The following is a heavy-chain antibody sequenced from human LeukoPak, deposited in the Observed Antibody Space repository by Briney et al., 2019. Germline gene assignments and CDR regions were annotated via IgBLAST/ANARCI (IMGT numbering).Heavy chain of an antibody. J-gene: IGHJ3*02. D-gene: IGHD2-2*02. Sequence: PGGSLRLSCAASGFTFSSYAMSWVRQAPGKGLEWVSAISGSGGSTYYADSVKGRFTISRDNSKNTLYLQMNSLRAEDTAVYYCAKDASFEYQLLYKEGDAFDIWGQGTMVTVSS. CDR2: ISGSGGST. V-gene: IGHV3-23*01. CDR3: AKDASFEYQLLYKEGDAFDI. CDR1: GFTFSSYA.